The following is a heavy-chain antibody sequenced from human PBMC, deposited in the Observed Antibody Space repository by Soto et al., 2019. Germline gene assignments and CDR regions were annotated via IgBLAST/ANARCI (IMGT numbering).Heavy chain of an antibody. Sequence: QVQLVESGGGVVQPGRSLRLSCEVSGFTFSAYAMHWVRQAPGKGLEWVAFISSDGGETYSADSVKGRFTISRDNSKNTVYLEVNNLRRDDTAVYYCARDLPPVGYANGRQYSFDSWGQGTRVTVSS. V-gene: IGHV3-30-3*01. CDR1: GFTFSAYA. J-gene: IGHJ4*02. CDR2: ISSDGGET. D-gene: IGHD2-8*01. CDR3: ARDLPPVGYANGRQYSFDS.